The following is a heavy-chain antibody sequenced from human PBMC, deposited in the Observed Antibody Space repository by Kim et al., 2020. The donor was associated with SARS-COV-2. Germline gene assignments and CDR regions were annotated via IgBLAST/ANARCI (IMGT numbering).Heavy chain of an antibody. D-gene: IGHD6-13*01. Sequence: SETLSLTCAVYGGSFSGYYWSWIRQPPGKGLEWIGEINHSGSTNYNPSLKSRVTISVDTSKNQFSLKLSSVTAADTAVYYCAETSSSPGDFDYWGQGTLVTVSS. CDR3: AETSSSPGDFDY. V-gene: IGHV4-34*01. CDR1: GGSFSGYY. CDR2: INHSGST. J-gene: IGHJ4*02.